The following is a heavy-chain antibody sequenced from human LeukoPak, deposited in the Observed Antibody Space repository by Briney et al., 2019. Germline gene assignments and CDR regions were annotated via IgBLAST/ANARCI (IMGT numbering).Heavy chain of an antibody. J-gene: IGHJ4*02. CDR1: GFTFSSYA. CDR3: AKAWDSSGYYVPPFDY. D-gene: IGHD3-22*01. Sequence: GGSLRLSCAASGFTFSSYAMSWVRQAPGKGLEWVSAISGSGGSTYYADSVKGRFIISRDNSKNTLYLQMNSLRAEDTAVYYCAKAWDSSGYYVPPFDYWGQGTLVTVSS. CDR2: ISGSGGST. V-gene: IGHV3-23*01.